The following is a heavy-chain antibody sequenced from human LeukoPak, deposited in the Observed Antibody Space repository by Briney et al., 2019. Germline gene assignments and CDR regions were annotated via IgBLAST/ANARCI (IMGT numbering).Heavy chain of an antibody. CDR3: AREYYDSSGSHAFDI. J-gene: IGHJ3*02. V-gene: IGHV1-2*02. CDR1: GYTFTGYY. Sequence: ASVKVSCKASGYTFTGYYMHWVRQAPGPGLEWMGWINPNSGGTNYAQKFQGRVTMTRDTSISTAYMELSRLRSDDTAVYYCAREYYDSSGSHAFDIWGQGTMVTVSS. D-gene: IGHD3-22*01. CDR2: INPNSGGT.